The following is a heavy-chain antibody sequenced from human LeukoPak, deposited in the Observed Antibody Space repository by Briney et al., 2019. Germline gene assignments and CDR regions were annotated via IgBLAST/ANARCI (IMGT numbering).Heavy chain of an antibody. J-gene: IGHJ6*02. V-gene: IGHV1-2*02. Sequence: ASVKVSCKASGYTFTGYYMHWVRQAPGQGLEWMGWINPNSGGTNYAQKFQGRVTMTRGTSISTAYMELSRLRSDDTAVYYCARVLLGIAAAATFYGMDVWGQGTTVTVSS. CDR2: INPNSGGT. D-gene: IGHD6-13*01. CDR3: ARVLLGIAAAATFYGMDV. CDR1: GYTFTGYY.